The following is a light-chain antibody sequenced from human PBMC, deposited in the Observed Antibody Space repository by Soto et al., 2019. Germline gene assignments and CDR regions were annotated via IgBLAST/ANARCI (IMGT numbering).Light chain of an antibody. V-gene: IGKV1-5*01. CDR3: QQYNSYSRT. J-gene: IGKJ1*01. CDR2: DAS. Sequence: IPGAPCAFPLTPSPGATVTATCRASQSISSWLAWYQQKPGKAPKLLIYDASSLASGVPSRYRGSGSGTEFTLTISSLQPDDFETYYCQQYNSYSRTFGQGTKVDIK. CDR1: QSISSW.